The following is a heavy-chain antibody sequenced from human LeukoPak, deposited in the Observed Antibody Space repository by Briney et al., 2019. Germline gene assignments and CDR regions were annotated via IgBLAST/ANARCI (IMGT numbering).Heavy chain of an antibody. V-gene: IGHV4-39*07. J-gene: IGHJ4*02. CDR3: ARGARLYCSGGSCYSFPSINYFDY. CDR2: IYYSGRT. CDR1: GGSISSSSYY. Sequence: SETLSLTCTVSGGSISSSSYYWGWIRQPPGEGLEWIGSIYYSGRTYYNPSLKSRVTISVDTSKNQFSLKLSSVTAADTAVYYCARGARLYCSGGSCYSFPSINYFDYWGQGTLVTVSS. D-gene: IGHD2-15*01.